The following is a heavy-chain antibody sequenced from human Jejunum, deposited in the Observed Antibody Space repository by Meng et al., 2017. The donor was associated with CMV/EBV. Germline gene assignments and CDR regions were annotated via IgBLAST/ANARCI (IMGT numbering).Heavy chain of an antibody. Sequence: ASGFTFGSYAVHWVRQAPGKGLEWVAVSSSNGNDKYYADSVKGRFTISRDTSKETLFLQMNSLRVDDTAIYYCARDHYADPTYTEYWGQGILVTVSS. V-gene: IGHV3-30*04. CDR2: SSSNGNDK. J-gene: IGHJ4*02. CDR1: GFTFGSYA. D-gene: IGHD4-17*01. CDR3: ARDHYADPTYTEY.